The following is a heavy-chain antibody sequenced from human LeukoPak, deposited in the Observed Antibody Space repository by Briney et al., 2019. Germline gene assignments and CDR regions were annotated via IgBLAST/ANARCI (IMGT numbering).Heavy chain of an antibody. D-gene: IGHD1-26*01. J-gene: IGHJ3*01. CDR1: GGSISSGGYY. Sequence: ASETLSLTCTVSGGSISSGGYYWSWIRQHPGKGLEWIGYIYYSGSTNYNPSLKSRVTISVDKSKNQFSLKLSSVTAADTAVYYCAREPTNFKWELVPPRWGQGTMVTVSS. CDR3: AREPTNFKWELVPPR. V-gene: IGHV4-31*03. CDR2: IYYSGST.